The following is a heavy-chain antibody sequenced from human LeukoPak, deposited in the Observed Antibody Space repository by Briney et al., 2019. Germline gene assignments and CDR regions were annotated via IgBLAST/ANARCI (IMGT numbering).Heavy chain of an antibody. V-gene: IGHV4-38-2*02. D-gene: IGHD4-17*01. J-gene: IGHJ4*02. CDR3: ARAAVTTSSLDS. CDR1: GYPISTGYY. Sequence: SDTLSLTCTVSGYPISTGYYCVFIRPPPGKWLEWIGSTYHTGNTYYNPPLKSRVSMSLDTSMNQFSLKLRSVTAADTAIYYCARAAVTTSSLDSWGQGTLVTVSS. CDR2: TYHTGNT.